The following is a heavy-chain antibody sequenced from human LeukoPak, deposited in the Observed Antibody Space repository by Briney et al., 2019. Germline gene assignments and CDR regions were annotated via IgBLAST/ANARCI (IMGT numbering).Heavy chain of an antibody. CDR1: GYTFTSYD. Sequence: GASVRVSCKASGYTFTSYDMNWVRQAPGQGLEWMGWMNPNSGNTGYAQKFQGRVTITRNTSISTAYVELSSLRSEDTAVYYCARGKGTYDFWTDHDYWGQGTLVTVSS. CDR2: MNPNSGNT. V-gene: IGHV1-8*03. D-gene: IGHD3/OR15-3a*01. CDR3: ARGKGTYDFWTDHDY. J-gene: IGHJ4*02.